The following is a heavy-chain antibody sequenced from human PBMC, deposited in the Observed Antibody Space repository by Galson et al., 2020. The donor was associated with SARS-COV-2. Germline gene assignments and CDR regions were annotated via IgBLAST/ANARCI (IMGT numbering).Heavy chain of an antibody. CDR3: AKDSENCSGGDCQDYYYYGMDV. CDR2: ISYDGSEK. D-gene: IGHD2-15*01. Sequence: GESLKISCAASGFTYRSYGMHWVRQAPGKGLEWVAVISYDGSEKYYADSVKGRFTISRDDSKNTLYLQMDSLRAEDTAVYYCAKDSENCSGGDCQDYYYYGMDVWGQGTTVTVSS. V-gene: IGHV3-30*18. J-gene: IGHJ6*02. CDR1: GFTYRSYG.